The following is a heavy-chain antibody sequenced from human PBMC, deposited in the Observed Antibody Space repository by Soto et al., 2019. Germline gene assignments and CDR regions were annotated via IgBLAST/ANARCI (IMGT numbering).Heavy chain of an antibody. J-gene: IGHJ4*02. Sequence: GSLRLSCAASGFTLSSYAMSWVRQAPVKGLEWVSAITGSGAGTYYADSVKGRFTISRDNSKNTLYLQMNSLRAEDTAVYYCAKYTSGWDFDHWGQGTLVTVSS. V-gene: IGHV3-23*01. CDR2: ITGSGAGT. CDR1: GFTLSSYA. CDR3: AKYTSGWDFDH. D-gene: IGHD6-19*01.